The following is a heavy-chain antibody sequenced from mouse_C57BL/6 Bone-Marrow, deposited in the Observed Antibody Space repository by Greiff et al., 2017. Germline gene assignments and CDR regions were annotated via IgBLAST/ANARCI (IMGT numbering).Heavy chain of an antibody. Sequence: QVQLQQPGAELVRPGSSVKLSCKSSGYTFTSYWMDWVKQRPGQGLEWIGNIYPSDSEAHYNQKFKDKATLTVNKSSSTAYMQLSSLTSEDSAVYYCAGFRGAYWGQGTLVTVSA. CDR2: IYPSDSEA. V-gene: IGHV1-61*01. CDR3: AGFRGAY. CDR1: GYTFTSYW. J-gene: IGHJ3*01.